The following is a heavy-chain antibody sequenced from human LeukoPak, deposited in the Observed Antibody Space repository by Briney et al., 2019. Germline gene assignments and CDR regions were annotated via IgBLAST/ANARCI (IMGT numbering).Heavy chain of an antibody. V-gene: IGHV3-66*01. CDR3: ARYSGNPASFEY. D-gene: IGHD1-26*01. CDR2: IYSGGST. J-gene: IGHJ4*02. Sequence: PGGSLRLSCAASGFTVSSNYMSWVRQAPGKGLEWVSVIYSGGSTYYADSVKGRFTISRDNSKNSLYLQMNSLRAEDTAVYYCARYSGNPASFEYWGQGTLVTVSS. CDR1: GFTVSSNY.